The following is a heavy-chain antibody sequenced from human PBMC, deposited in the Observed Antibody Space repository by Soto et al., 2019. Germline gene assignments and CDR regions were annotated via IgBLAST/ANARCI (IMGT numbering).Heavy chain of an antibody. CDR3: ARPRYFESGYFAS. D-gene: IGHD3-9*01. Sequence: EVQLVESGGGLVQPGGSLRLSCAASGVTFSNYWMQWVRQAPGKWLVWVSHIKGDGSATAYADSVKGRFTISRDNAKNTLYLQMTSLRAEDTAVYYCARPRYFESGYFASWGQGTLVTVSS. V-gene: IGHV3-74*01. CDR2: IKGDGSAT. J-gene: IGHJ4*02. CDR1: GVTFSNYW.